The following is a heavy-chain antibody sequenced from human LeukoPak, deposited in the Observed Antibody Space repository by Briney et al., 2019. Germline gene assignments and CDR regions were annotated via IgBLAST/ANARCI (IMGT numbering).Heavy chain of an antibody. V-gene: IGHV3-23*01. CDR3: AKDPTKTYYYDSSGYYYLY. Sequence: PGGSLRLSCAASGFTFSSYAMSWVRQAPGKGLEWVSAISGSGGSTYYADSVKGRFTISRDNSKNTLYLQMNSLRAEDTAVYYCAKDPTKTYYYDSSGYYYLYWGQGTLVTVSS. D-gene: IGHD3-22*01. CDR2: ISGSGGST. CDR1: GFTFSSYA. J-gene: IGHJ4*02.